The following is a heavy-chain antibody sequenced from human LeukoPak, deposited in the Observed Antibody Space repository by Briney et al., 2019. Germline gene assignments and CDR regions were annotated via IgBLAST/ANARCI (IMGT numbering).Heavy chain of an antibody. CDR2: ISAYNGGT. J-gene: IGHJ4*02. D-gene: IGHD2-2*01. CDR1: GYTFTSYG. V-gene: IGHV1-18*01. Sequence: ASVKVSCKASGYTFTSYGISWVRQAPGQGLEWMGWISAYNGGTNYAQKFQGRVTMTRDTSISTAYMELSRLRSDDTAVYYCARVGSTSEVYWGQGTLVTVSS. CDR3: ARVGSTSEVY.